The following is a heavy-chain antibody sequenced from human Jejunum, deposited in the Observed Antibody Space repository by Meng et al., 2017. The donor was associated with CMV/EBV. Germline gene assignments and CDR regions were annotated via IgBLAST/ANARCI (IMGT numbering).Heavy chain of an antibody. Sequence: AASGFIFSAYCMHWVRQTPGKGLEWVAFIRFDGNNKYHADSVKGRFTISRDNAKNSLYLQMNSLRAEDTGIYYCARDQPVAAADYWGQGTLVTVSS. CDR1: GFIFSAYC. CDR3: ARDQPVAAADY. CDR2: IRFDGNNK. V-gene: IGHV3-30*02. J-gene: IGHJ4*02. D-gene: IGHD6-13*01.